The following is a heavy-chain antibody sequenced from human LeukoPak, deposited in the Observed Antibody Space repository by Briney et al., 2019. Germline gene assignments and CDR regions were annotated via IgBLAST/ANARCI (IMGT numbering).Heavy chain of an antibody. J-gene: IGHJ6*03. CDR2: ISYDGSNK. CDR3: ASNYPYYYYYYMDV. CDR1: GFTVSSNS. Sequence: GGSLRLSCTVSGFTVSSNSMSWVRQAPGKGLEWVAVISYDGSNKYYADSVKGRFTISRDNSKNTLYLQMNSLRAEDTAVYYCASNYPYYYYYYMDVWGKGTTVTVSS. V-gene: IGHV3-30*04. D-gene: IGHD4-11*01.